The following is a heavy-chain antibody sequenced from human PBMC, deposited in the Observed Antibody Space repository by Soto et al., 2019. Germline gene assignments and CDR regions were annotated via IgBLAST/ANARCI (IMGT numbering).Heavy chain of an antibody. J-gene: IGHJ5*02. V-gene: IGHV1-69*02. CDR3: ARGGVGDYGDYNT. CDR1: GATLNNYI. CDR2: IIPILGIP. D-gene: IGHD4-17*01. Sequence: QVNLVQSGAEVRKPGSSVKVSCKTSGATLNNYIIGWVRQAPGQGLEWMGRIIPILGIPNYSQRFQDRLTITADRSTSTLYMELSSLRSDDTAIYFCARGGVGDYGDYNTWGQGTLVTVSS.